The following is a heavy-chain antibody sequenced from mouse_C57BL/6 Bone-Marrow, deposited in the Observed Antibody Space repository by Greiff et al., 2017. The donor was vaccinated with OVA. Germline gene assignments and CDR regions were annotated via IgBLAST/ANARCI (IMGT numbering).Heavy chain of an antibody. Sequence: VQLQQPGAELVRPGSSVKLSCKASGYTFTSYWMHWVKQRPIQGLEWIGNIDPSDSETHYNQNFKDKATLTVDKSSSTAYMQLSSLTSEDSAVYYCARGVYFDYWGQGTTLTVSS. CDR1: GYTFTSYW. J-gene: IGHJ2*01. CDR3: ARGVYFDY. V-gene: IGHV1-52*01. CDR2: IDPSDSET.